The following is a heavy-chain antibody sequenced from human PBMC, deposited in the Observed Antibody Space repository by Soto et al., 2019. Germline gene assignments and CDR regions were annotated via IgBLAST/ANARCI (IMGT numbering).Heavy chain of an antibody. V-gene: IGHV4-59*08. CDR3: ARQGSSGYYYFDY. CDR2: IYYSGST. J-gene: IGHJ4*02. Sequence: SETLSLTCTVSGGSISSYYWSWIWQPPGKGLEWIGYIYYSGSTNYNPSLKSRVTISVDTSKNQFSLKLSSVTAADTAVYYCARQGSSGYYYFDYWGQGTLVTVSS. D-gene: IGHD3-22*01. CDR1: GGSISSYY.